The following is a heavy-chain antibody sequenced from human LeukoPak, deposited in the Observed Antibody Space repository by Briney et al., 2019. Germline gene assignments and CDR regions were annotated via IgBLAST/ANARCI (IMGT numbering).Heavy chain of an antibody. CDR3: ARGTLEVVPAARYYYYYGMDV. CDR1: GGSFSGYY. Sequence: PSETLSLTCAVYGGSFSGYYWSWIRQPPGKGLEWIGEINHSGSTNYNPSLKSRVTISVDTSKNQFSLKLSSVTAADTAVYYCARGTLEVVPAARYYYYYGMDVWGQGTTVTVSS. CDR2: INHSGST. V-gene: IGHV4-34*01. D-gene: IGHD2-2*01. J-gene: IGHJ6*02.